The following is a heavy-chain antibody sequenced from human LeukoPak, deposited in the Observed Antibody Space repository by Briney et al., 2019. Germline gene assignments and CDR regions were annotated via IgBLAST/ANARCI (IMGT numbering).Heavy chain of an antibody. CDR1: GFTFSNYD. CDR3: VKDLSRAVAADWFDP. D-gene: IGHD6-19*01. J-gene: IGHJ5*02. Sequence: GGSLRLSCAASGFTFSNYDMSWVRQAPGKGLEWVSSISDSGGSTYYADSVKGRFTISRDNSKNTLYLQMTNLRAADTAVYYCVKDLSRAVAADWFDPWDQGSLVTVSS. CDR2: ISDSGGST. V-gene: IGHV3-23*01.